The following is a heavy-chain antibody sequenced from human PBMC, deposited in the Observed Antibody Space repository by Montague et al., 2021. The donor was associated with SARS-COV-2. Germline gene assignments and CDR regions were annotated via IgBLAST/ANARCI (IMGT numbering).Heavy chain of an antibody. Sequence: SETLSLTCAVYGGSFSGYYWTWIRQSPGRGLEWIAEINHSGSTNYNWSLKSRVSISVDTSKNQFSLSLSSVTVADTAVYYCARWDPQIMTRVGLRGKSASDFWGQGTLVTVSS. CDR3: ARWDPQIMTRVGLRGKSASDF. J-gene: IGHJ4*02. CDR2: INHSGST. V-gene: IGHV4-34*01. CDR1: GGSFSGYY. D-gene: IGHD3-16*01.